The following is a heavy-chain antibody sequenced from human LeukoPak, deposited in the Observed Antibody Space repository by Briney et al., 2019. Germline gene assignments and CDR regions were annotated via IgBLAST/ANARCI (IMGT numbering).Heavy chain of an antibody. D-gene: IGHD4-23*01. V-gene: IGHV3-23*01. CDR1: GFTFTASP. J-gene: IGHJ4*02. CDR2: SGTGGDT. CDR3: AKKRLGNQPYDY. Sequence: GGSLRLSCGTSGFTFTASPMNWLRQAPGKGLEWVSTSGTGGDTYYADSVKGRFTISRDDSKNTVYLQMTSLRADDTALYYCAKKRLGNQPYDYWGQGTLVTVSP.